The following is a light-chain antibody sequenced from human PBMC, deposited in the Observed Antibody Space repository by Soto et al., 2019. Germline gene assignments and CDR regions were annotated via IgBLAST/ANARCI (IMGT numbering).Light chain of an antibody. V-gene: IGKV3-20*01. CDR2: GAS. CDR3: QQYGSSGT. CDR1: QSVGSNY. Sequence: EIVLTQFPGTLSLSPGESATLSCRASQSVGSNYLAWYQQRPGQPPNLLIFGASHRAPDIPDRFSGSGSGTDFTLTISRLEPEDFAVYYCQQYGSSGTLGQGTKVDI. J-gene: IGKJ1*01.